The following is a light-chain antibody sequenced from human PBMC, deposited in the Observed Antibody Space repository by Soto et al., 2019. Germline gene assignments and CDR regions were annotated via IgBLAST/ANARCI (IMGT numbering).Light chain of an antibody. J-gene: IGKJ1*01. CDR2: GAS. CDR3: QQYNNWPPGT. V-gene: IGKV3-15*01. CDR1: QSVSSN. Sequence: EIVMTQSPATLSVSPGERATLSCRASQSVSSNLAWYQQKPGQAPRLLIYGASTRATGIPARFSGSGSGTEFTLTLCSLQSEDFAVYYCQQYNNWPPGTFGQGTKVEIK.